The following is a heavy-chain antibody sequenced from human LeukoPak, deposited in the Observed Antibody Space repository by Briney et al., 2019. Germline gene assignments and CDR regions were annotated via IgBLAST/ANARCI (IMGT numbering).Heavy chain of an antibody. CDR1: GFTFSSYW. V-gene: IGHV3-74*01. Sequence: PGGSLRLSCAASGFTFSSYWMHWVRQAPGKGLVWVSIINRDGGNTIYTDSVKGRFTISRDNAKNTLYLQMNSLRAEDTAVYYCARDPWDVWGQGTTVTVSS. CDR3: ARDPWDV. CDR2: INRDGGNT. J-gene: IGHJ6*02.